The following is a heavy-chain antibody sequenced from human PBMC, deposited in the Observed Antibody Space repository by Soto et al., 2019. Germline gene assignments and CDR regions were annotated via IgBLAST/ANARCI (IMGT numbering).Heavy chain of an antibody. J-gene: IGHJ5*02. D-gene: IGHD2-2*01. V-gene: IGHV4-4*02. Sequence: QVQLQESGPGLVKPSGTLSLTCAVSSGSISSSNWWSWVRQPPGKGLEWFGEIYHSGSTNYNPSLKSRVTISVDKSKNQFSLKLSSVTAADTAVYYCARDEGYCSSTSCSNWFDPWGQGTLVTVSS. CDR1: SGSISSSNW. CDR2: IYHSGST. CDR3: ARDEGYCSSTSCSNWFDP.